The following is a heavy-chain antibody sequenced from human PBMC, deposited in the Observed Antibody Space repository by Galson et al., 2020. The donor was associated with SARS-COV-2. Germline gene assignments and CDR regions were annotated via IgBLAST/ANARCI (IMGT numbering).Heavy chain of an antibody. D-gene: IGHD5-12*01. CDR3: VTGWIPYYYGMDV. CDR1: GFTFSSYG. J-gene: IGHJ6*02. Sequence: GGSLRLSCAASGFTFSSYGMHWVRQAPGKGLEWVAVISYDGSNKYYADSVKGRFTISRDNSKNTLYLQMNSLRAEDTAVYYCVTGWIPYYYGMDVWGQGTTVTVSS. CDR2: ISYDGSNK. V-gene: IGHV3-30*03.